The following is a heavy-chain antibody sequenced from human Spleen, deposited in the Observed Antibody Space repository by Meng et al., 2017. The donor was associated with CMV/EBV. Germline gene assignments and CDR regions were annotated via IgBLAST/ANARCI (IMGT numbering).Heavy chain of an antibody. CDR3: ARRVMKREVTANLPNY. J-gene: IGHJ4*02. Sequence: ASVKVSCKASGYTFTAYYIHLVRQAPGQGLEWMGWINPNSGGKNYAQKFQGRVTMTRDTCISTAYMELSRLRSDDTAVYYWARRVMKREVTANLPNYCGQGTLVTVSS. V-gene: IGHV1-2*02. CDR1: GYTFTAYY. CDR2: INPNSGGK. D-gene: IGHD2-21*02.